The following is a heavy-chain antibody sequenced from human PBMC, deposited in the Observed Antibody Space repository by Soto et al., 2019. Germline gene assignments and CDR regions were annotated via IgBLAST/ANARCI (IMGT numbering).Heavy chain of an antibody. CDR3: PTVHNNTATSHFAR. D-gene: IGHD1-1*01. CDR1: GFTFSSYA. J-gene: IGHJ3*01. V-gene: IGHV3-23*01. CDR2: ISGSGGST. Sequence: GGSLRLSCAASGFTFSSYAMSWVRQAPGKGLEWVSAISGSGGSTYYADSVKGRFTISRDNYKNKLYLKMKSLRAEDTEVYYRPTVHNNTATSHFARWGQGTMVTVSS.